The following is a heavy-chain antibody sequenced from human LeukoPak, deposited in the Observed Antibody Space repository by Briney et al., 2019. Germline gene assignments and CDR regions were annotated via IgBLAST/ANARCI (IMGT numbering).Heavy chain of an antibody. J-gene: IGHJ4*02. CDR2: INSDGSST. CDR1: GFTFSSYG. CDR3: ARETVAGPHFDY. V-gene: IGHV3-74*01. Sequence: GGSLRLSCAASGFTFSSYGMHWVRQAPGKGLVWVSRINSDGSSTSYADSVKGRFTISRDNAKNTLYLQMNSLRAEDTAVYYCARETVAGPHFDYWGQGTLVTVSS. D-gene: IGHD6-19*01.